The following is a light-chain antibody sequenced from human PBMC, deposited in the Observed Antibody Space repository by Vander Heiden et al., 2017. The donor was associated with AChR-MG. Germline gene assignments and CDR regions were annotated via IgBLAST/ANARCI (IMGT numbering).Light chain of an antibody. V-gene: IGLV3-19*01. Sequence: SSELSQSPAVSVALGQPVRITCHGDRLSSHYASWYQQKPGQASVLVSYGKNNRTAWIPDRFSGSSSGNTASLTITGAQAEEEADYYCNYRDSRGNHLVFGGGTKLTVL. CDR3: NYRDSRGNHLV. CDR1: RLSSHY. CDR2: GKN. J-gene: IGLJ3*02.